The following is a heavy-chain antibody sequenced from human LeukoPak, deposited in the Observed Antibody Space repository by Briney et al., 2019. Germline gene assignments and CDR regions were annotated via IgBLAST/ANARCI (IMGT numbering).Heavy chain of an antibody. CDR3: AKDHRGNSSPDY. J-gene: IGHJ4*02. CDR2: ISGSGGST. V-gene: IGHV3-23*01. D-gene: IGHD6-6*01. Sequence: GGSLRLSCAASGFTFSSYAMSWVRQAPGKGQEWVSAISGSGGSTYYADSVKGRFTISRDNSKNTLYLQMNSLRAEDTAVYYCAKDHRGNSSPDYWGQGTLVTVSS. CDR1: GFTFSSYA.